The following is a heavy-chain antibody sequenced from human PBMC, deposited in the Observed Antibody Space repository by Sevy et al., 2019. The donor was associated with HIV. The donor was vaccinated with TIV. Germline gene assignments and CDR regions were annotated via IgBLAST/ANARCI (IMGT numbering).Heavy chain of an antibody. CDR3: ARKYDSSGYFDC. CDR1: GFAFSDYA. J-gene: IGHJ4*02. V-gene: IGHV3-23*01. CDR2: ISWNSGGSGYKA. D-gene: IGHD3-22*01. Sequence: GGSLRLSCAASGFAFSDYAMHWVRQVPGKGLEWVSGISWNSGGSGYKAHYADSVKGRLTISRDDSKNSLYLQMNSLRAEDTALYYCARKYDSSGYFDCWGQGTLVTVSS.